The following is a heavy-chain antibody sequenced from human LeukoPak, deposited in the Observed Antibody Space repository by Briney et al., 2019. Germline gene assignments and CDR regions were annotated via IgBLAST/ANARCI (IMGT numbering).Heavy chain of an antibody. J-gene: IGHJ6*02. D-gene: IGHD3-16*01. CDR2: MNPNSGNT. CDR1: GYTFTSYD. Sequence: ASVKVSCKASGYTFTSYDINWVRQAPGQGLEWMGWMNPNSGNTGYAQKFQGRVTMTRNTSISTAYMELSSLRSEDTAVYYCASLTPSSLYYYGMDVWGQGTTVTVSS. CDR3: ASLTPSSLYYYGMDV. V-gene: IGHV1-8*01.